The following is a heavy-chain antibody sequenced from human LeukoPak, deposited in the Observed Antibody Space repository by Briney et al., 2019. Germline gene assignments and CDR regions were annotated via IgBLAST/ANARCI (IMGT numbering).Heavy chain of an antibody. CDR3: ARDSGANSGWFDP. D-gene: IGHD4-23*01. Sequence: ASVKVSCKASGYTFTSYDLNWVRQATGQGLEWVGWMNPNTGQTGFAQNFQGRVTVTRDTSIGTAYMELSSLRFEDTAVYYCARDSGANSGWFDPWGQGTPVTVSS. CDR2: MNPNTGQT. J-gene: IGHJ5*02. CDR1: GYTFTSYD. V-gene: IGHV1-8*01.